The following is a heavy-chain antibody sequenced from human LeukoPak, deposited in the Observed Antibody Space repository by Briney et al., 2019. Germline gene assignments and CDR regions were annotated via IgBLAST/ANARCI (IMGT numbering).Heavy chain of an antibody. CDR2: IYGDGST. J-gene: IGHJ4*02. V-gene: IGHV3-53*01. D-gene: IGHD3-22*01. CDR3: ARGGSGYYWAFDC. CDR1: GFTVNSYY. Sequence: GGSLRLSCAASGFTVNSYYMSWVRQAPGKGLEWVSLIYGDGSTSYADSVKGRFTISRDNSKKTLSLQMNSLRAADTAMYYFARGGSGYYWAFDCWGQGTLVTVSS.